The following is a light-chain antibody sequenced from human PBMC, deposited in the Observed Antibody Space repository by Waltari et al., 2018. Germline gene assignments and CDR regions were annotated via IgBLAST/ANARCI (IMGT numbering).Light chain of an antibody. Sequence: QLVLTQSPSASASLGASVRLTCTLSSAHSSNVIAWLQQQPQKGPRYLMKVNNDGSHSKGGEIPDRFSGSSSGAERYLTISSLQSEDEADYYCQTGGHGTWVFGGGTRLTVL. CDR3: QTGGHGTWV. CDR2: VNNDGSH. V-gene: IGLV4-69*01. CDR1: SAHSSNV. J-gene: IGLJ3*02.